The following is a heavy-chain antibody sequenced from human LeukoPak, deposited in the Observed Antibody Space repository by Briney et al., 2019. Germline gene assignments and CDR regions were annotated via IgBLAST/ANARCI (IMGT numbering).Heavy chain of an antibody. D-gene: IGHD3-10*01. J-gene: IGHJ5*02. CDR3: ARCPLVRGVILPWFDP. CDR1: GGSISSGGYY. CDR2: IYYSGSN. V-gene: IGHV4-31*03. Sequence: PSQTLSLTCTVSGGSISSGGYYWSWIRQHPGKGLEGIGYIYYSGSNYYNPSLKSRVSISVDTSKNQFSLKLSSVTAADTAVYYCARCPLVRGVILPWFDPWGQGTLVTVSS.